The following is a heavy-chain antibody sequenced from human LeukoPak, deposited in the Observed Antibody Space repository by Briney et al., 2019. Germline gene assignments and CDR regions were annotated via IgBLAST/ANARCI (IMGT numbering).Heavy chain of an antibody. V-gene: IGHV4-59*01. CDR3: ARDRAPGAFDI. D-gene: IGHD3-10*01. Sequence: SETLSLTCTVSGGSISSYYWSWIRQPPGKGLEWIGYIYYSGSTNYNPSLKSRVTISVDTSKNQFSLKLSSVTAADTAVYYCARDRAPGAFDIWGQGTMVTVSS. CDR2: IYYSGST. CDR1: GGSISSYY. J-gene: IGHJ3*02.